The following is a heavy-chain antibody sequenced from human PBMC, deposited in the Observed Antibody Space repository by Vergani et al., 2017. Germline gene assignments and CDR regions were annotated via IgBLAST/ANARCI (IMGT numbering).Heavy chain of an antibody. V-gene: IGHV4-34*01. CDR1: GGSFSGYY. J-gene: IGHJ5*02. Sequence: QVQLQQWGAGLLKPSETLSLTCAVYGGSFSGYYWSWFRQPPGKGLEWIGEINHSGRTNYNPSLKSRVTISVDTSKKQFSLKLSSVTAADTAVYYCARGSRIPKKKEWGFDPWGQGTLVTVSS. CDR2: INHSGRT. CDR3: ARGSRIPKKKEWGFDP. D-gene: IGHD1-26*01.